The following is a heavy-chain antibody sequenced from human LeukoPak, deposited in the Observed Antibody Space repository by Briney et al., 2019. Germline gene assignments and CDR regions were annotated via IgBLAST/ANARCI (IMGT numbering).Heavy chain of an antibody. CDR2: ISSNNGNT. J-gene: IGHJ4*02. D-gene: IGHD3-16*01. V-gene: IGHV1-18*01. CDR3: ARDEGGPVNY. Sequence: ASVKVSCKPSGYTFTSHGISWVRQAPGQGLEWMGWISSNNGNTKYAQKFQGRVTMTTETSTSTAYMELRSLRSDDTAVYYCARDEGGPVNYWGQGTLVTVSS. CDR1: GYTFTSHG.